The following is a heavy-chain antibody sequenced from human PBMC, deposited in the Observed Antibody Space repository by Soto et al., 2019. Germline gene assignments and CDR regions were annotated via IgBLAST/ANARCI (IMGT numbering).Heavy chain of an antibody. D-gene: IGHD6-13*01. CDR2: ISSSSSYI. CDR1: GFTFSSYS. V-gene: IGHV3-21*01. Sequence: PGGSLRLSCAASGFTFSSYSMNWVRQAPGKGMEWVSSISSSSSYIYYADSVKGRFTISRDNAKNSLYLQMNSLRAEDTAVYYCARDLFRIGQLGLVYDIWGQGTVVTVS. J-gene: IGHJ3*02. CDR3: ARDLFRIGQLGLVYDI.